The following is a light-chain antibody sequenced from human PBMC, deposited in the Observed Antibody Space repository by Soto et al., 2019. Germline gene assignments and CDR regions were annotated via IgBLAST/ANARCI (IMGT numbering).Light chain of an antibody. V-gene: IGKV1-39*01. CDR2: AAS. Sequence: DIQMTQSPSSLSASVGDRVTISCRASQTINTYVNWYLQKPGKAPKLLIYAASSLHSGVPSRFSGRGSGTYFTLTISSLQPEDFATYYCQQSFSTPRTFGQGTKLEIK. CDR3: QQSFSTPRT. CDR1: QTINTY. J-gene: IGKJ1*01.